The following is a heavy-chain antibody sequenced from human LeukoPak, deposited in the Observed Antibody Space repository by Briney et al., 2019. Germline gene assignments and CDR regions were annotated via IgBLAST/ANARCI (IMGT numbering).Heavy chain of an antibody. CDR2: ISYSGSP. D-gene: IGHD6-13*01. CDR1: GASISSYY. J-gene: IGHJ4*02. V-gene: IGHV4-59*08. Sequence: ASETLSLTCTVSGASISSYYWSWIRQPPGKGLEWIGYISYSGSPNYNPSLKSRVTISADTSKNQFSLNLSSVTAADTAVYYCARVGHIVAAGTYDWWGQGTLVTVSP. CDR3: ARVGHIVAAGTYDW.